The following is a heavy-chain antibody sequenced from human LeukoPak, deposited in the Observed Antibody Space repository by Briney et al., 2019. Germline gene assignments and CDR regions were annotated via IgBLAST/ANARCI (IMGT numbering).Heavy chain of an antibody. D-gene: IGHD3-3*01. V-gene: IGHV4-61*02. CDR3: ARDDYTIAFDI. CDR1: GGSISSGSYY. J-gene: IGHJ3*02. CDR2: IYTSGST. Sequence: PSETLSLTCTVSGGSISSGSYYWSWIRQPAGKGLEWIGRIYTSGSTNYNPSLKSRVTISVDTSKNQFSLKLSSVTAADTAVYYCARDDYTIAFDIWGQGTKVTVSS.